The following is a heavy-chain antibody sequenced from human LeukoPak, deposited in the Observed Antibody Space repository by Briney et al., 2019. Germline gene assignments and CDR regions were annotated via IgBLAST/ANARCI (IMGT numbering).Heavy chain of an antibody. J-gene: IGHJ4*02. CDR1: GGSISSGDYY. CDR2: IYYSGST. D-gene: IGHD6-13*01. CDR3: ASTIAAAGSDDY. V-gene: IGHV4-30-4*01. Sequence: SETLSLTCTVSGGSISSGDYYWSWIRQPPGKGLEWIGYIYYSGSTYYNPSLKSRVTISVDTSKNQFSLKLSSVTAADTAVYYCASTIAAAGSDDYWGQGTLVTVSS.